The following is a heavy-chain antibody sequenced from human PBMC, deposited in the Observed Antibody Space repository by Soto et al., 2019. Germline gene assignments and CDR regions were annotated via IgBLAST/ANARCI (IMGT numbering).Heavy chain of an antibody. CDR2: INHSGRT. V-gene: IGHV4-34*01. D-gene: IGHD6-19*01. J-gene: IGHJ1*01. Sequence: PWKTPSITCAVYGGSLSGYYWSWIRQPPGKGLEWIGEINHSGRTNYNPSLKSGGTISVDKSKNQFSLKLSSVTAADTAVFYFSSDIIALALFAFCGQGTLVTVSS. CDR3: SSDIIALALFAF. CDR1: GGSLSGYY.